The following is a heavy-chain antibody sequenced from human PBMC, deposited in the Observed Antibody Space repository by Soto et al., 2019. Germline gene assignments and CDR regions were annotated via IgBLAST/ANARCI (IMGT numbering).Heavy chain of an antibody. CDR2: IYWNDAG. CDR1: GLSLNTAGMG. D-gene: IGHD1-7*01. V-gene: IGHV2-5*01. CDR3: ARRYNWNCITPFDF. J-gene: IGHJ4*02. Sequence: QITLKESGPTLVKPTQTLTLTCSFSGLSLNTAGMGVGWIRQPPGKALEWLALIYWNDAGRYNPSLKSRLTISLDSSKDQVVLTVTNLDPVDTATYSCARRYNWNCITPFDFWGRGILVSVSS.